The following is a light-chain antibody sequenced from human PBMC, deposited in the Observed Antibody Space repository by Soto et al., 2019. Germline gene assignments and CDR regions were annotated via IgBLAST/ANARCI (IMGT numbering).Light chain of an antibody. CDR1: QTVTKNY. CDR2: DAF. V-gene: IGKV3-20*01. J-gene: IGKJ1*01. Sequence: EIVLTQSPGTLSLSPGERATLSCRASQTVTKNYLAWYQQRPGQAPRLLIYDAFNRATGIPDRFSGSGSGTEFTLTISRLEPEDFAVYYCHQCAHSPLTFGQGTKEEIK. CDR3: HQCAHSPLT.